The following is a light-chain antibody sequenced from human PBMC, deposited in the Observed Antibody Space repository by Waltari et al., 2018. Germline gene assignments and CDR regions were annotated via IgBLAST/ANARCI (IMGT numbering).Light chain of an antibody. Sequence: DIQMTQSPSAMSASVGDRVTITCRASQGLTIHLAWFQQKPGKAPRRLIYGASTLQSGVPSRFSGSGSGTEFTLTISSLQPEDFATYYCLQYFDYPVAFGGGTKVEI. V-gene: IGKV1-17*03. CDR1: QGLTIH. CDR3: LQYFDYPVA. J-gene: IGKJ4*01. CDR2: GAS.